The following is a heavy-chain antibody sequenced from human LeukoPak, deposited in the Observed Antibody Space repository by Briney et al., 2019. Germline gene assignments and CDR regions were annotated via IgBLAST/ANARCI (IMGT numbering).Heavy chain of an antibody. Sequence: ASVKVSCKASGGTFSSYAISWVRQAPGQGLEWMGGIIPIFGTANYAQKFQGRVTITADKSTSTAYMELSSLRSEDTAVYYCARGYSSGWYSSSSAFDIWGQGTMVTVSS. CDR2: IIPIFGTA. CDR1: GGTFSSYA. J-gene: IGHJ3*02. V-gene: IGHV1-69*06. D-gene: IGHD6-19*01. CDR3: ARGYSSGWYSSSSAFDI.